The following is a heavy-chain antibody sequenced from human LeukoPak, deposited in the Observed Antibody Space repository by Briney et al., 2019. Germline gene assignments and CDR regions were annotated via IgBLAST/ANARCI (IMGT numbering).Heavy chain of an antibody. V-gene: IGHV3-23*01. CDR1: GFIFRSHG. Sequence: GGSLRLSCAASGFIFRSHGMNWVRQAPGKGLEWVSGISPSGDITYYADTVKGRFTISRDNAKNTLYLQLSSLRAEDTAVYYCARRSAVAGTLDYWGQGTLVTVSS. D-gene: IGHD6-19*01. CDR3: ARRSAVAGTLDY. J-gene: IGHJ4*02. CDR2: ISPSGDIT.